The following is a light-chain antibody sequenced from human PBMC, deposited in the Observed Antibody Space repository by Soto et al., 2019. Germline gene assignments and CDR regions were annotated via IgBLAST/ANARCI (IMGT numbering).Light chain of an antibody. CDR2: GAS. CDR3: HQYGSSPTWT. CDR1: QSVSGNY. V-gene: IGKV3-20*01. J-gene: IGKJ1*01. Sequence: ESILTQSPGTLSLSPGERATLSCRASQSVSGNYLAWYQQKRGQPPRLLIYGASSRATGIPDRFSGSGSGTDFALTISRLEPEDFAVYYCHQYGSSPTWTFGQGTTLEIK.